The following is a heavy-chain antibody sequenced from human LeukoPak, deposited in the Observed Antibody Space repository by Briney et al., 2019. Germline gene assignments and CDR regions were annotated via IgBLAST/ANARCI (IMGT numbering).Heavy chain of an antibody. J-gene: IGHJ3*02. Sequence: GGSLRLSCAASGFTFSDHYMDWVRRAPGKGLEWIGRIRNKTKSYTTDYAASVKGRFTSSRDDSKNSLYLQMNSLRAEDTAVYYCAREKEDIAARSPNDAFDIWGQGTMVTVSS. CDR2: IRNKTKSYTT. CDR3: AREKEDIAARSPNDAFDI. V-gene: IGHV3-72*01. D-gene: IGHD6-6*01. CDR1: GFTFSDHY.